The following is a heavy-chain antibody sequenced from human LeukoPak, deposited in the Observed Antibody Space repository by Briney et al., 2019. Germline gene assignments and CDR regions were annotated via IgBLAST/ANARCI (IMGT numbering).Heavy chain of an antibody. Sequence: GGSLRLSCAASGFTFSSYWMSWVRQAPGKGLEWVANIKQDGSEKYYADSVKGRFTISRDNSKNTLYLQMNSLRTEDTAVYYCAKAGCSGGSCYVYFDYWGQGTLVTVSS. D-gene: IGHD2-15*01. CDR1: GFTFSSYW. CDR2: IKQDGSEK. J-gene: IGHJ4*02. V-gene: IGHV3-7*01. CDR3: AKAGCSGGSCYVYFDY.